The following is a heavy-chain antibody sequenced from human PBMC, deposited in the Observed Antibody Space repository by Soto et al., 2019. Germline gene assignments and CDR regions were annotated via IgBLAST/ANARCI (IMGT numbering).Heavy chain of an antibody. D-gene: IGHD2-21*02. CDR3: ARGDVNWFDP. CDR1: GYSFIGYY. Sequence: ASVKVSCKASGYSFIGYYMHWVRQAPGQGLEWMGWINPKSGVTNYAQKFQGRVTMTRDTSITTAHMELSSLRSDDTAVYYCARGDVNWFDPWGQGTLVTVSS. J-gene: IGHJ5*02. CDR2: INPKSGVT. V-gene: IGHV1-2*02.